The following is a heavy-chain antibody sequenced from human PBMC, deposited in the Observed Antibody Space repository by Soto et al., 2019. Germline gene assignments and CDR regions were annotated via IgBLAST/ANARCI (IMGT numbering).Heavy chain of an antibody. D-gene: IGHD5-18*01. Sequence: PGGSLRLSCAASGFTFSCSAMHWVRQASGKGLEWVGRIRSKANSYATAYAASVKGRFTISRDDSKNTAYLQMNSLKTEDTAVYYCTRLKDTAMVTLNYYYYYGMDVWGQGTTVTVSS. CDR2: IRSKANSYAT. CDR1: GFTFSCSA. V-gene: IGHV3-73*01. J-gene: IGHJ6*02. CDR3: TRLKDTAMVTLNYYYYYGMDV.